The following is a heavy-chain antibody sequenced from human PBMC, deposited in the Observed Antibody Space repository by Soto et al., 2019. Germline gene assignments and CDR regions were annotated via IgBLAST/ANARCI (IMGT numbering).Heavy chain of an antibody. CDR1: GGSVSSGSYY. V-gene: IGHV4-61*01. CDR3: ASGLAALYFFDY. D-gene: IGHD3-16*01. CDR2: IYYSGST. Sequence: PSETLSLTCTVSGGSVSSGSYYWSWIRQPPGKGLVWIGYIYYSGSTNYNPSLKSRVTISVDTSKNQFSLKLSSVTAADTAVYYCASGLAALYFFDYWGQGTLVTVSS. J-gene: IGHJ4*02.